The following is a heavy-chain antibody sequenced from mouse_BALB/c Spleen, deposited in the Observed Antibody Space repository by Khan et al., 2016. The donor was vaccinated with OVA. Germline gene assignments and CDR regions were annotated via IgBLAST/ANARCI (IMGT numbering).Heavy chain of an antibody. D-gene: IGHD2-4*01. CDR1: GYTFTDYS. Sequence: QIQLVQSGPELKKPGETVKISCKASGYTFTDYSMQWVKQAPGKGLKWVGWINTETGEPTYADDFKGRFAFSLATSASTAYLQINNLKTEDTATYFCTRNDYGGGGLYAMDYWGQGTSVTVSS. V-gene: IGHV9-2-1*01. J-gene: IGHJ4*01. CDR3: TRNDYGGGGLYAMDY. CDR2: INTETGEP.